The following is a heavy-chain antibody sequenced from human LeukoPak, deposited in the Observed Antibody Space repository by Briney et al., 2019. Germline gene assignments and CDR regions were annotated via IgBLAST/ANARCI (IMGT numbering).Heavy chain of an antibody. J-gene: IGHJ4*02. CDR1: GGSFDGYY. V-gene: IGHV4-34*01. CDR3: ARGLASGYPPIPFDY. Sequence: SETLSLTCAVFGGSFDGYYWSWIRQPPGKGLEWNGEITYDGSTNYNPSLKSRVTISVDTSKIQFTLDLSSVTAADTAVYYCARGLASGYPPIPFDYWGQGTQVTVSS. CDR2: ITYDGST. D-gene: IGHD3-3*01.